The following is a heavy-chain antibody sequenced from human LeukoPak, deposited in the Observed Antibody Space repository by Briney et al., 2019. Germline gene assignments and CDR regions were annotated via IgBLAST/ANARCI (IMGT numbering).Heavy chain of an antibody. Sequence: GASVKVSCKASGYTFTSYYMHWVRQAPGQGLEWMGIINPSGGSTSYAQKLQGRVTMTTDTSTSTAYMELRSLRSDDTAVYYCARAGWVAAAGNWFDPWGQGTLVTVSS. V-gene: IGHV1-46*01. J-gene: IGHJ5*02. CDR1: GYTFTSYY. CDR2: INPSGGST. CDR3: ARAGWVAAAGNWFDP. D-gene: IGHD6-13*01.